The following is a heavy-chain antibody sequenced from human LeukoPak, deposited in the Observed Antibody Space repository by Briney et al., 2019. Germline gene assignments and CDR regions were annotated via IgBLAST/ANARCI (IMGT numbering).Heavy chain of an antibody. Sequence: SETLSLTCAVSGYSISSGYYWGWIRRPPGKGLEWTGSIYHSGSTYYNPSLKSRVTISVDTSKNQFSLKLSSVTAADTAVYYCARMGLRRGGVVDFDYWGQGTLVTVSS. CDR3: ARMGLRRGGVVDFDY. CDR2: IYHSGST. J-gene: IGHJ4*02. CDR1: GYSISSGYY. D-gene: IGHD2-15*01. V-gene: IGHV4-38-2*01.